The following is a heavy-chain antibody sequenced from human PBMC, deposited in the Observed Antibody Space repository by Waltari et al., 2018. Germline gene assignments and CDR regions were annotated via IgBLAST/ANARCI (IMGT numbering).Heavy chain of an antibody. CDR1: GFTLSTYW. CDR3: ARHNGNYYYAMDV. Sequence: EVQLVESGGGLVQPGGSLRLSCAASGFTLSTYWMTWVRQAPGKGLEWVGNINQDGSDKNYVDSVKGRFTISRDNARNSLYLQMNSLRAEDTAVYYCARHNGNYYYAMDVWGQGTTVTVSS. CDR2: INQDGSDK. V-gene: IGHV3-7*01. D-gene: IGHD1-20*01. J-gene: IGHJ6*02.